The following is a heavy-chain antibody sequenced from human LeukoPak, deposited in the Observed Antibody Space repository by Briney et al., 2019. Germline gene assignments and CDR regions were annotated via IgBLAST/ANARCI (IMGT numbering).Heavy chain of an antibody. CDR2: IYYSGST. CDR1: GGSISSSSCY. J-gene: IGHJ3*02. V-gene: IGHV4-39*01. D-gene: IGHD3-3*01. CDR3: ARRDYDFWSGYAFDI. Sequence: PSETLSLTCTVSGGSISSSSCYWGWIRQPPGKGLEWIGSIYYSGSTYYNPSLKSRVTISVDTSKNQFSLKLSSVTAADTTVYYCARRDYDFWSGYAFDIWGQGTMVTVSS.